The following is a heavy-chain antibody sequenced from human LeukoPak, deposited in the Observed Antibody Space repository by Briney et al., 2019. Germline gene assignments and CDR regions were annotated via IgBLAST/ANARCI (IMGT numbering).Heavy chain of an antibody. CDR1: GYTFTSYD. J-gene: IGHJ3*01. CDR3: ARGRGLRRPERGFWFDP. CDR2: MNPNSGNT. D-gene: IGHD3-10*01. Sequence: ASVKVSCKASGYTFTSYDINWVRQATGQGLEWMGWMNPNSGNTGYAQKFQGRVTITRNTSISTANMELSSLRSEDTAVYYCARGRGLRRPERGFWFDPWGQGTMVTVSS. V-gene: IGHV1-8*03.